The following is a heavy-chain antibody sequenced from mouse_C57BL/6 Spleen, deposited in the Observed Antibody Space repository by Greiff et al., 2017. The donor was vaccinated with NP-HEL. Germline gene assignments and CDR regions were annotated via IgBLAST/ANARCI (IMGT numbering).Heavy chain of an antibody. CDR3: AKEDGYPGFAY. V-gene: IGHV1-52*01. J-gene: IGHJ3*01. CDR1: GYTFTSYW. CDR2: IDPSDSET. Sequence: QVQLQQPGAELVRPGSSVKLSCKASGYTFTSYWMHWVKQRPIQGLEWIGNIDPSDSETHYNQKFKDKATLTVDKSSSTAYMQLSSLTSEDFAVXYFAKEDGYPGFAYWGQGTLVTVSA. D-gene: IGHD2-3*01.